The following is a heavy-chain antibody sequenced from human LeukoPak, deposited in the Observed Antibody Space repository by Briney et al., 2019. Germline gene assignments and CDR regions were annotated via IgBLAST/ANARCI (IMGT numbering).Heavy chain of an antibody. CDR2: VNSDGSRT. Sequence: GGSLRLSCAASGNYWMHWVRQAPGKGLVWVSHVNSDGSRTSHADSVKGRFTISKDNAKNTVYLQMNNLRTEDTAVYYCVSFYETNWGRGTLVTVSS. CDR1: GNYW. J-gene: IGHJ4*02. CDR3: VSFYETN. D-gene: IGHD2-2*01. V-gene: IGHV3-74*01.